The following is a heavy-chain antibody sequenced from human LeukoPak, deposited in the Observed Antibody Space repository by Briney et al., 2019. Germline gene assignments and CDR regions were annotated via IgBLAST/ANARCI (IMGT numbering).Heavy chain of an antibody. D-gene: IGHD1-26*01. CDR1: GGSISSYY. CDR3: ARGLMGATHIDF. CDR2: IYYSGST. J-gene: IGHJ4*02. Sequence: TSETLSLTCTVSGGSISSYYWSWIRQPPGKGLEWIAYIYYSGSTNYNPSLKSRVTISVDTSKNQFSLKLSSVTAADTAVYYCARGLMGATHIDFWGQGTLVTVSS. V-gene: IGHV4-59*01.